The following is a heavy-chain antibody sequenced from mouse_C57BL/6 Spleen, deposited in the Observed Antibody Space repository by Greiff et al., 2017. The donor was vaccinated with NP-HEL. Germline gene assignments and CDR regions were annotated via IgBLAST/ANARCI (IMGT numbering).Heavy chain of an antibody. CDR2: ISDGGSYT. CDR1: GFTFSSYA. D-gene: IGHD2-4*01. Sequence: EVQRVESGGGLVKPGGSLKLSCAASGFTFSSYAMSWVRQTPEKRLEWVATISDGGSYTYYPDNVKGRFTISRDNAKNNLYLQMSHLKSEDTAMYYCARDRGYDYDLGIFAYWGQGTLVTVSA. V-gene: IGHV5-4*01. J-gene: IGHJ3*01. CDR3: ARDRGYDYDLGIFAY.